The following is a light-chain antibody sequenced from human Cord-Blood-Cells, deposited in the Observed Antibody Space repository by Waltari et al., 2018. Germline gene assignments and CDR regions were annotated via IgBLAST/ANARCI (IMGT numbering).Light chain of an antibody. Sequence: EIVMTQSPATLSVSPGERATLSCRAGQSVSSNLAWYQQKPGQAPRLLIYGASTRATGIPARFSGSGSGTEFTLTISSLQSEDFAVYYCQQYNNWPPRGFTFGPGTKVDIK. CDR3: QQYNNWPPRGFT. CDR2: GAS. V-gene: IGKV3-15*01. J-gene: IGKJ3*01. CDR1: QSVSSN.